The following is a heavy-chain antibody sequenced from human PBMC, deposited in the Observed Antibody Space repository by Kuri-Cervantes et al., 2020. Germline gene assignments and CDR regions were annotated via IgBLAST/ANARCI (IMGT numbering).Heavy chain of an antibody. D-gene: IGHD5/OR15-5a*01. J-gene: IGHJ4*02. V-gene: IGHV3-30-3*01. Sequence: GESLKISCAASGFTFSSYAMHWVRQAPGKGLEWVAVIPYDGSNKYYADSVKGRFTISRDNSKNTLYLQMNSLRAEDTAVYYCAREVSILDSRFFDYWGQGTLVTFSS. CDR2: IPYDGSNK. CDR3: AREVSILDSRFFDY. CDR1: GFTFSSYA.